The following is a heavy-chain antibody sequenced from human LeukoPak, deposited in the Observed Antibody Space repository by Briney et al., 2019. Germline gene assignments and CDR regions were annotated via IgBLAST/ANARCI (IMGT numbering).Heavy chain of an antibody. V-gene: IGHV3-33*01. Sequence: PGGSLRLSCAASGFTFSSYGMHWVRQAPGKGLEWVAVIWYDGSNKYYADSVKGRFTISRDNSKNTLYLQMNSLRAEDTAVYYCARDNCGNTPPGYYYGMDVWGQGTTVTVSS. CDR3: ARDNCGNTPPGYYYGMDV. CDR2: IWYDGSNK. J-gene: IGHJ6*02. CDR1: GFTFSSYG. D-gene: IGHD1-20*01.